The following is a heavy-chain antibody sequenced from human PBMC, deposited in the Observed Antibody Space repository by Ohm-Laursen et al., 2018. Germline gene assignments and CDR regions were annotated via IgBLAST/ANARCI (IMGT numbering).Heavy chain of an antibody. Sequence: SLRLSCSASGSTFGPFTMNWVRQAPGKGLEWVSGVNSGGGTYYANSVKGRFTISRDNSKNTLYLQMNSLRAEDTAVYYCAKDLASRIYSSGWLPYYFDYWGQGTLVTVSS. J-gene: IGHJ4*02. D-gene: IGHD6-19*01. CDR2: VNSGGGT. CDR1: GSTFGPFT. V-gene: IGHV3-23*01. CDR3: AKDLASRIYSSGWLPYYFDY.